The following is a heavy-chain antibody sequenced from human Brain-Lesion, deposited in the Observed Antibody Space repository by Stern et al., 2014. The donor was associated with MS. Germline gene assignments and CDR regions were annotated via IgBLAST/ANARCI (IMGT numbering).Heavy chain of an antibody. Sequence: QLQLQESGPGLVKPSGTLSLTCAVSGGSISSSNWWSWVRQSPGKGLEWIGESDHSGSTIYNPSLKSRVTVSVDKSKTPISLNLRVVTAADTAVYFCARFPASRPHVFDSWGQGTLVTVSS. CDR2: SDHSGST. V-gene: IGHV4-4*02. CDR3: ARFPASRPHVFDS. D-gene: IGHD6-13*01. J-gene: IGHJ4*02. CDR1: GGSISSSNW.